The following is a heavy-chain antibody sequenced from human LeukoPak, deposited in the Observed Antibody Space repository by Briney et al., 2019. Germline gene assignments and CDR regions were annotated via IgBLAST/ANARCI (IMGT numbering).Heavy chain of an antibody. V-gene: IGHV4-61*08. CDR2: IYHSGST. CDR3: ARVGGMTTINNAAFDI. CDR1: GGSISSGGYY. J-gene: IGHJ3*02. Sequence: SQTLSLTCTVSGGSISSGGYYWSWIRQPPGKGLEWIGYIYHSGSTNYNPSLKSRVTISIDKSKKQFSLKLISVTAADTAIYYCARVGGMTTINNAAFDIWGQGTMVTVSS. D-gene: IGHD4-4*01.